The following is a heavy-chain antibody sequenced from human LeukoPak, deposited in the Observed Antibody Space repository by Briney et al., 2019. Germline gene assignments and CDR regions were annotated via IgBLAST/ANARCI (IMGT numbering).Heavy chain of an antibody. Sequence: GGSLRLSCTASGFSVKSNYMSWVRQAPGKGLEWVSGISGSGDSIFLADSVKGRFTISRDNSKNTLYLQMNSLRVEDTAIYHCAKNYNYYGSGTYFAYFDSWGQGTLVSVSS. D-gene: IGHD3-10*01. CDR2: ISGSGDSI. V-gene: IGHV3-23*01. CDR1: GFSVKSNY. J-gene: IGHJ4*02. CDR3: AKNYNYYGSGTYFAYFDS.